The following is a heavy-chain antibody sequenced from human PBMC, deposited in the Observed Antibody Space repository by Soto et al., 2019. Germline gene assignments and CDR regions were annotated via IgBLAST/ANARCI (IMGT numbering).Heavy chain of an antibody. CDR1: GDSVSSGLYY. J-gene: IGHJ3*01. D-gene: IGHD2-15*01. CDR2: IYYSGST. V-gene: IGHV4-61*01. Sequence: SETLSLTCTVSGDSVSSGLYYWGWVRQPPGKGLEWIGYIYYSGSTNYNPSLENRVTMSLATSKNQFSLRLRSVTAADTAVYYCVRQYSCDCSGGLCYHAFDVWAQGKMVTVSS. CDR3: VRQYSCDCSGGLCYHAFDV.